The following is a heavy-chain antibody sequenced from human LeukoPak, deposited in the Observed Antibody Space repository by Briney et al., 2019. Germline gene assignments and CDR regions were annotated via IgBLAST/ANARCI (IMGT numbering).Heavy chain of an antibody. J-gene: IGHJ3*02. CDR1: GGTFSSYA. Sequence: SVTVSCTASGGTFSSYAISWVRQAPGQGLEWMGGIIPIFGTANYAQKFQGRVTITADESTSTAYMELSSLRSEDTAVYYCASVRYWNDNAFDIWGQGTMVTVSS. CDR2: IIPIFGTA. V-gene: IGHV1-69*13. CDR3: ASVRYWNDNAFDI. D-gene: IGHD1-1*01.